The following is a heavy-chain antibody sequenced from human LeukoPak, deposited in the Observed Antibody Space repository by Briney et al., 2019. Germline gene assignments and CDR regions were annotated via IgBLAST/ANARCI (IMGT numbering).Heavy chain of an antibody. CDR1: GGSISSGNYY. Sequence: PSETLSLTCTVSGGSISSGNYYWRWIRQPPGKGLEWIGYIYYSGSTYYNPSLKSRVTISVDTSKKQFSLKLSSVTAADTAVYYCARGSYDVRLGIDYWGQGTLVTVSS. J-gene: IGHJ4*02. CDR2: IYYSGST. CDR3: ARGSYDVRLGIDY. V-gene: IGHV4-30-4*08. D-gene: IGHD3-10*02.